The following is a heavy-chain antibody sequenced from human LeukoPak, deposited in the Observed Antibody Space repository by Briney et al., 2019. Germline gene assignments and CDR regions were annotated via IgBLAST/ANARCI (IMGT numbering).Heavy chain of an antibody. CDR3: AKTVFLGGSHFDY. D-gene: IGHD3-3*01. CDR1: GGSITSYY. V-gene: IGHV4-59*08. Sequence: SETLSLTCTVSGGSITSYYWSWIRQPPGKGLEWIGYVYSSGSTNYNPSLKSRVTISVDTSKNQFSLKLSYVTAADTAVYYCAKTVFLGGSHFDYWGQGTLVTVFS. J-gene: IGHJ4*02. CDR2: VYSSGST.